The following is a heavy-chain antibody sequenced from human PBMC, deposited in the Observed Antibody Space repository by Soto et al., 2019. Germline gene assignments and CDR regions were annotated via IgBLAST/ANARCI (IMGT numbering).Heavy chain of an antibody. CDR3: AREGSSSLGAFDI. J-gene: IGHJ3*02. V-gene: IGHV1-2*02. CDR1: GYTFTGYY. CDR2: INPNSGGT. D-gene: IGHD6-6*01. Sequence: WASVKVSCKASGYTFTGYYMHWVRQAPGQGLEWMGWINPNSGGTNYAQKFQGRVTMTRDTSISTAYMELSRLRSDDTAVYYCAREGSSSLGAFDIWGQGTMVTVSS.